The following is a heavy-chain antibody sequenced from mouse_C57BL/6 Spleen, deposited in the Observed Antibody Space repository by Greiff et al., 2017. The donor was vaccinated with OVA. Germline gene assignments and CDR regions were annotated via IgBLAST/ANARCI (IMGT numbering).Heavy chain of an antibody. D-gene: IGHD1-1*01. J-gene: IGHJ1*03. CDR3: TRHYGSSSYFDV. V-gene: IGHV5-9-1*02. CDR2: ISSGGDYI. Sequence: EVKLVESGEGLVKPGGSLKLSCAASGFTFSSYAMSWVRQTPEKRLEWVAYISSGGDYIYYADTVKGRFTISRDNARNTLYLQMSSLKSEDTAMDYCTRHYGSSSYFDVWGTGTTVTVSS. CDR1: GFTFSSYA.